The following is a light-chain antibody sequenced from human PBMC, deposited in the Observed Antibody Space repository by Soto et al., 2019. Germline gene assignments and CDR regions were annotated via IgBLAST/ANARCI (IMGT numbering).Light chain of an antibody. V-gene: IGKV3-20*01. CDR2: GAS. J-gene: IGKJ2*01. CDR1: QTVSSSF. Sequence: EIVLTQSPGTLSVSPGERATLSCRASQTVSSSFLAWYQQKPGQAPGLLIHGASTRDTGIPDRFSGSGSGTDFPLTISRLEPEDFAVYYCQQYGSSPMFTFGQGTKLEIK. CDR3: QQYGSSPMFT.